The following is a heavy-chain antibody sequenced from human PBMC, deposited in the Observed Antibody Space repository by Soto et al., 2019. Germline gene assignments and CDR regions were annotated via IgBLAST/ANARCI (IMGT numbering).Heavy chain of an antibody. V-gene: IGHV3-48*02. Sequence: GGSLRLSCAASGFTFSSYSMNWVRQAPGKGLEWVSYISSSSSTIYYADSVKGRFTISRDNAKNSLYLQMNSLRDEDTAVYYCARDRVLLGSWSPHGMDVWGQGTTVTVSS. D-gene: IGHD6-13*01. CDR3: ARDRVLLGSWSPHGMDV. CDR2: ISSSSSTI. CDR1: GFTFSSYS. J-gene: IGHJ6*02.